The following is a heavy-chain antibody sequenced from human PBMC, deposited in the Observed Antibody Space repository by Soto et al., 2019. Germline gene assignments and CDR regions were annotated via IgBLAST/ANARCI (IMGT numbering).Heavy chain of an antibody. CDR2: IIPIFGTP. CDR1: GGIFSTYA. J-gene: IGHJ4*02. Sequence: QVQLVQSGAVVKKPGSSVTVSCKASGGIFSTYAISWLRQAPGPALEWMGGIIPIFGTPNYAQRFQGRVTITADESTSTAYMELSRLRTEDTSGYYCARDRDEYGLGNYYSRIDFWGQGTLVTFS. V-gene: IGHV1-69*01. CDR3: ARDRDEYGLGNYYSRIDF. D-gene: IGHD3-10*01.